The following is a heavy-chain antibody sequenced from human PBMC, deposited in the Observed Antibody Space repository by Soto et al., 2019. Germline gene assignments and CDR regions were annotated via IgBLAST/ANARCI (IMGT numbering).Heavy chain of an antibody. D-gene: IGHD2-2*01. J-gene: IGHJ6*03. Sequence: GGSLRLSCAASGFTFSSYWMSWVRQAPGKGLEWVANIKQDGSEKYYVDSVKGRFTISRDNAKNSLYLQMNSLRAEDTAVYYCARDPIVVVPAAMFSGYMDVWGKGTTVTVSS. CDR3: ARDPIVVVPAAMFSGYMDV. V-gene: IGHV3-7*01. CDR1: GFTFSSYW. CDR2: IKQDGSEK.